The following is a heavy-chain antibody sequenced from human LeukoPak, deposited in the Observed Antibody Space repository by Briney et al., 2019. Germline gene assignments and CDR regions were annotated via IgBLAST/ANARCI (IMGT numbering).Heavy chain of an antibody. CDR1: GYSFTNYW. J-gene: IGHJ4*02. V-gene: IGHV5-51*01. CDR2: IYPGESDT. D-gene: IGHD6-19*01. CDR3: ARPALMASRGYYFDY. Sequence: GESLKISRKGSGYSFTNYWIGRVRQMPGKGLGWMGIIYPGESDTRYSPSFQGQVTISADKSISAAYLQWSSLKASDTAMYFCARPALMASRGYYFDYWGQGTLVTVSS.